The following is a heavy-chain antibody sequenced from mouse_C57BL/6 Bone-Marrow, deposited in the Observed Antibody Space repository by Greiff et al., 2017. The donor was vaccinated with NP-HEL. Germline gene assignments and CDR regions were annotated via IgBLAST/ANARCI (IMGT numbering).Heavy chain of an antibody. Sequence: QVQLKESGAELVRPGSSVKLSCKASGYTFTSYWMHWVKQRPIQGLEWIGNIDPSDSETHYNQKFKDKATLTVDKSSSTAYMQLSSLTSEDSAVYYCARSAQTYAMDYWGQGTSVTVSS. CDR3: ARSAQTYAMDY. J-gene: IGHJ4*01. CDR2: IDPSDSET. V-gene: IGHV1-52*01. D-gene: IGHD3-2*02. CDR1: GYTFTSYW.